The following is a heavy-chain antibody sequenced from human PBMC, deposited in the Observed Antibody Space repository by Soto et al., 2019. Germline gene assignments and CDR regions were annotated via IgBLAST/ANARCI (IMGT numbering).Heavy chain of an antibody. D-gene: IGHD3-9*01. CDR1: GFKFDDYA. V-gene: IGHV3-49*04. Sequence: GEALKISGASSGFKFDDYAMSWVRQAPGRGLEWGGYIRSRSYAGTTAYAASVEGSFIISRDDTKSIAYLQMHSQSIDDTAVYYCTRELLHDNAAHPFDYWGQGSLVTVSS. J-gene: IGHJ4*02. CDR2: IRSRSYAGTT. CDR3: TRELLHDNAAHPFDY.